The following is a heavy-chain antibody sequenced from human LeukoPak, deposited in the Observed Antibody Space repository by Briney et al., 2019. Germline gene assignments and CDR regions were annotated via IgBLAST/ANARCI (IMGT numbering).Heavy chain of an antibody. CDR1: GFIFDNYA. D-gene: IGHD5-24*01. V-gene: IGHV3-23*01. J-gene: IGHJ4*02. CDR3: AKGPKLGDGFHCDY. Sequence: GGSLRLSCVASGFIFDNYALSWVRQAPGKGLEWVSGISGSADNTYDADSVKGRFTISRDISKNTVYLQMNNLRVDDTAVYYCAKGPKLGDGFHCDYWGQGTLVTVSS. CDR2: ISGSADNT.